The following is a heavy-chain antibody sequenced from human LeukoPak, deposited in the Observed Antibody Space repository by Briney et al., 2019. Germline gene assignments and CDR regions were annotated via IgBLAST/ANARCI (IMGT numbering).Heavy chain of an antibody. V-gene: IGHV4-34*01. CDR3: AGGYCSSTSCYYYYGMDV. CDR2: INHSGST. CDR1: GGSFSGYY. J-gene: IGHJ6*04. Sequence: SETLSLTCTVYGGSFSGYYWGWIRQPPGKGLEWIGEINHSGSTNYNPSLKSRVNISVATSKNQFCLKLSSVPAADTAVYYCAGGYCSSTSCYYYYGMDVWGKGTTVTVSS. D-gene: IGHD2-2*01.